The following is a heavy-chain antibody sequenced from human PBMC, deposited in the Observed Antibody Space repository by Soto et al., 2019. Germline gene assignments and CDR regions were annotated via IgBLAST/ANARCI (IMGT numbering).Heavy chain of an antibody. CDR2: ISGSGGST. V-gene: IGHV3-23*01. Sequence: GGSLTLSCAASGFTFSSYAMSWVRQAPGKGLEWVSAISGSGGSTYYADSVKGRFTISRDNSKNTLYLQMNSLRAEDTAVYYCDKDPSEDSYSSGWVDVWGQGTLVTVSS. CDR3: DKDPSEDSYSSGWVDV. CDR1: GFTFSSYA. D-gene: IGHD6-19*01. J-gene: IGHJ4*02.